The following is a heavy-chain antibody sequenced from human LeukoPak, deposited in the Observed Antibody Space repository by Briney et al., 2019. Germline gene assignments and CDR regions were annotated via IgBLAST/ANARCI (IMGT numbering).Heavy chain of an antibody. CDR3: ARAPAGIAAAGTHYFDY. CDR2: INHSGST. J-gene: IGHJ4*02. V-gene: IGHV4-34*01. Sequence: PSETLSLTCAVYGGSFSGYYWSWIRQPPGKGLEWIGEINHSGSTNYNPSLKSRVTISVDTSKNQFSLKLSSVTAADTAMYYCARAPAGIAAAGTHYFDYWGQGTLVTVSS. D-gene: IGHD6-13*01. CDR1: GGSFSGYY.